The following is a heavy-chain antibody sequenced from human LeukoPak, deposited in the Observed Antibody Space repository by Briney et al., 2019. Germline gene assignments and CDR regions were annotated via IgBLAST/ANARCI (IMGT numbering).Heavy chain of an antibody. CDR2: ISAYNGNT. D-gene: IGHD4-23*01. J-gene: IGHJ4*02. CDR3: AREWYDYGGDSEGY. Sequence: ASVKVSCKASGYTFTSYGISWVRQAPGQGLEWMGWISAYNGNTNYAQKLQGRVTITRNTSISTAYMELSSLRSEDTAVYYCAREWYDYGGDSEGYWGQGTLVSVSS. CDR1: GYTFTSYG. V-gene: IGHV1-18*01.